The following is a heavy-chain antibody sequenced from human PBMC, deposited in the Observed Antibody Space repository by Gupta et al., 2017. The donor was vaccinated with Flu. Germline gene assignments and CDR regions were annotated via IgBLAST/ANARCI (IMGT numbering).Heavy chain of an antibody. J-gene: IGHJ6*03. V-gene: IGHV3-30*18. CDR2: ISYDGNTE. D-gene: IGHD2/OR15-2a*01. Sequence: QVQLVESGGGVVQPGRSLRLSCAISGFTFSSYGMHWVRQAPGKGLEWLTLISYDGNTEYYADSVKGRFTISRDNSKNTLYLQMNSLRPDDTAVYYGSQDHGLSHFNYDMVVWGRGTTGTVS. CDR3: SQDHGLSHFNYDMVV. CDR1: GFTFSSYG.